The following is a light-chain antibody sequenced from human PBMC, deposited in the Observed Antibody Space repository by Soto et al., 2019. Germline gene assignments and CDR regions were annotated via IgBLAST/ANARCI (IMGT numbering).Light chain of an antibody. J-gene: IGKJ1*01. CDR1: QSISSW. V-gene: IGKV1-5*01. Sequence: DIQMTQSPSTLSASVGDRVTITCRASQSISSWLAWYQQKPGKAPKLLIYDASSLESGVPSRFSGSGSGTELTLSISRMEPDDFAIYYCKQYNRFSGAFGQGTKVDIK. CDR2: DAS. CDR3: KQYNRFSGA.